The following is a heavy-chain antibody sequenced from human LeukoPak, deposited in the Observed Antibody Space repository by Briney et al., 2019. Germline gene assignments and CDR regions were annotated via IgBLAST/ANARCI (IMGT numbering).Heavy chain of an antibody. CDR3: ASRTEWELMFDAFDV. D-gene: IGHD1-26*01. Sequence: PSETLSLTCAVYGGSFSGYYWSWIRQPPGKGLEWIGEINHSGSTNYNPSLKSRVTISVDTSKNQFSLKLSSVTAADTAVYYCASRTEWELMFDAFDVWGQGTMVTVSS. CDR1: GGSFSGYY. J-gene: IGHJ3*01. CDR2: INHSGST. V-gene: IGHV4-34*01.